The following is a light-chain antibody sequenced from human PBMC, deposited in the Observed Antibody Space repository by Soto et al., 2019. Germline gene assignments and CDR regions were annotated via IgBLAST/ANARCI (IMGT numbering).Light chain of an antibody. Sequence: SSELTQPPSVSVSPGQTASITCSGDKLGDRYACWYQQKPGQSPVLVIYQDNKRPSGIPERFSGSNSGNIATLTISGTQAMDEADYYCQAWDSSIVRFGGGTKVTVL. CDR3: QAWDSSIVR. V-gene: IGLV3-1*01. CDR1: KLGDRY. J-gene: IGLJ3*02. CDR2: QDN.